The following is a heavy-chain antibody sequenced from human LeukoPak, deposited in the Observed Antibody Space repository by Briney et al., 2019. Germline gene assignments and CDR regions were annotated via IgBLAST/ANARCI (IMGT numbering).Heavy chain of an antibody. CDR1: GFTFSSYS. J-gene: IGHJ4*02. Sequence: GGSLRLSCAASGFTFSSYSMNWVRQAPGKGLEWVAVISYDGSNKYYADSVKGRFTISRDNSKNTLYLQMNSLRAEDTAVYYCARDGPENYYDSSGYYQGYYFDYWGQGTLVTVSS. V-gene: IGHV3-30*03. D-gene: IGHD3-22*01. CDR3: ARDGPENYYDSSGYYQGYYFDY. CDR2: ISYDGSNK.